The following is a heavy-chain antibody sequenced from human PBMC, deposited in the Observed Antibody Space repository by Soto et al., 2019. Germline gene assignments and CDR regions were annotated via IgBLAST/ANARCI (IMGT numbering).Heavy chain of an antibody. CDR1: GLTFSDYH. CDR3: ATSRPGGIFHY. V-gene: IGHV3-72*01. CDR2: ARNDPRARTT. D-gene: IGHD3-16*01. Sequence: EMQLVESGGGLVQPGGSLRLTCAASGLTFSDYHMDWVRQAPGKGLEWIGRARNDPRARTTDHAASVRGRFTTSRDDSKNSLYLQMNSLKTGDTAIYYCATSRPGGIFHYLGQGILVTVSS. J-gene: IGHJ4*02.